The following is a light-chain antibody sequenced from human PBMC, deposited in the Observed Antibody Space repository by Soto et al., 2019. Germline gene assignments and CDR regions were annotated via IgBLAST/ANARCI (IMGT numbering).Light chain of an antibody. CDR2: DAS. J-gene: IGKJ1*01. CDR1: QSIGSW. V-gene: IGKV1-5*01. CDR3: QQYKNFSWT. Sequence: DIQMTQSPSTLSASVGDRVTLTCRASQSIGSWLAWYQQKPGKAPKLLIYDASSLESGVPSRFSGSGSGTEFTLTIISLQPDDLATYYCQQYKNFSWTFGQGTKVDIK.